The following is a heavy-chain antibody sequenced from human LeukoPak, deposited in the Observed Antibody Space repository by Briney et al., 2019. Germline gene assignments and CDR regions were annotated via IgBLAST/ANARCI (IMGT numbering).Heavy chain of an antibody. CDR3: ARSVQYQLPTMGY. D-gene: IGHD2-2*01. V-gene: IGHV4-4*02. CDR1: GGSISSSNW. Sequence: KASETLSLTCAVSGGSISSSNWWRWVRQPPGKGLEWIGEIYHSGSTNYNPSLKSRVTISVDKSKNQFSLKLNSVTAADTAVYYCARSVQYQLPTMGYWGQGTLVTVSS. CDR2: IYHSGST. J-gene: IGHJ4*02.